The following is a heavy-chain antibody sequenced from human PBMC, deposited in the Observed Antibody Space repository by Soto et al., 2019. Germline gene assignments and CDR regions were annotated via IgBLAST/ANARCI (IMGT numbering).Heavy chain of an antibody. D-gene: IGHD3-22*01. Sequence: SETLSLTCTVSGGSISSGDYYWSWVRQPPGKGLEWIGYIYYSGSTYYNPSLKSRVTISVDTSKNQFSLKLSSVTAADTAVYYCAGLSYYYDSSATRSDYWGQGTLVTVYS. CDR1: GGSISSGDYY. J-gene: IGHJ4*02. CDR2: IYYSGST. CDR3: AGLSYYYDSSATRSDY. V-gene: IGHV4-30-4*01.